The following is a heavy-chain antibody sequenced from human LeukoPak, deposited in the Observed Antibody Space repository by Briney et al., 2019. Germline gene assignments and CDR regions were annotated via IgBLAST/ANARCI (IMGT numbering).Heavy chain of an antibody. J-gene: IGHJ4*02. CDR1: GFTFSSYA. Sequence: SGGSLRLSCAASGFTFSSYAMSWVRQAPGKGLEWVSAISGSGGSTYYADSVKGRFTISRDNSKNTLHLQMNSLRAEDTAVYYCAKPSGGHDYYYDSSGYSHFDYWGQGTLVTVSS. D-gene: IGHD3-22*01. V-gene: IGHV3-23*01. CDR2: ISGSGGST. CDR3: AKPSGGHDYYYDSSGYSHFDY.